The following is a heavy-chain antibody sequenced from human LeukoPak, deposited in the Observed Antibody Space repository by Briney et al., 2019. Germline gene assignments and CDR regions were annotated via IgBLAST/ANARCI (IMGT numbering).Heavy chain of an antibody. CDR2: ISSSSSYI. V-gene: IGHV3-21*01. CDR3: ARAQGGTMPGYFDY. D-gene: IGHD2-15*01. Sequence: AGGSLRLSCAASGFTFSSYSMNWVRQAPGKGLEWVSSISSSSSYIYYADSVKGRFTISRDNAKNSLYLQMNSLRAEDTAVYYCARAQGGTMPGYFDYWGQGTLVTVSP. CDR1: GFTFSSYS. J-gene: IGHJ4*02.